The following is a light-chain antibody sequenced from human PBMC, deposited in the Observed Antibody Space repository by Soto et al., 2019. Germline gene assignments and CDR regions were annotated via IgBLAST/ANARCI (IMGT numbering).Light chain of an antibody. V-gene: IGKV3-15*01. CDR1: QSVSRN. CDR3: QQYNNWPLT. CDR2: AAS. Sequence: EIVMTQSPATVSVSPGERATLSCRASQSVSRNLAWYQQKPGQAPRLLIYAASTTATGFPARFSGSGSGTEFTLTISSLQSEDFAVYSYQQYNNWPLTFGGGTKVDIK. J-gene: IGKJ4*01.